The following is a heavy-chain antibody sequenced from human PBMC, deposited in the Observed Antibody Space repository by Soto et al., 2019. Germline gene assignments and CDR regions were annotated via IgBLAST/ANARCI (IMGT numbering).Heavy chain of an antibody. CDR3: ARVKSVDNGMDV. D-gene: IGHD2-15*01. CDR2: ITSSGSYR. J-gene: IGHJ6*02. V-gene: IGHV3-21*02. Sequence: EEQLVESGGGLVKPGGSLRLSCVASGFIFITYDMNWVRQAPGKGLEWFSSITSSGSYRYYADSVKGRFTLSRDNAKNSLYLQMDSLRAEDSAVYYCARVKSVDNGMDVWGQGTAVTVSS. CDR1: GFIFITYD.